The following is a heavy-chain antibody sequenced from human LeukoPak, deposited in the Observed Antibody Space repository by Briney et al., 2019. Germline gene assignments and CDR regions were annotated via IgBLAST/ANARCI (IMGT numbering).Heavy chain of an antibody. J-gene: IGHJ4*02. CDR1: GFTFSSYA. D-gene: IGHD6-25*01. V-gene: IGHV3-23*01. Sequence: TGGSLRLSCAASGFTFSSYAMSWVRKAPGKGLEWVSAISGSGVSTYYADSVQCRFTTSRDNSKNALYLQMNSLRAEDTAVYYCAKAGATPLLDYWGQGTLVTVSS. CDR3: AKAGATPLLDY. CDR2: ISGSGVST.